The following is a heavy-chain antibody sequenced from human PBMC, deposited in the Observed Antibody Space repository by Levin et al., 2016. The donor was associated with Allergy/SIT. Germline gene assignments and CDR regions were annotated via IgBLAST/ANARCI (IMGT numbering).Heavy chain of an antibody. D-gene: IGHD6-6*01. CDR3: ATGRSSRSLDF. CDR1: GFTFSDRY. V-gene: IGHV3-11*06. CDR2: ISSYSTYR. J-gene: IGHJ4*02. Sequence: LSLTCEASGFTFSDRYMNWIRQAPGKGLEWISYISSYSTYREYADSVKGRFTISRDDAKNSLFLQMNSLKGDDTAVYYCATGRSSRSLDFWGQGTLVTVSS.